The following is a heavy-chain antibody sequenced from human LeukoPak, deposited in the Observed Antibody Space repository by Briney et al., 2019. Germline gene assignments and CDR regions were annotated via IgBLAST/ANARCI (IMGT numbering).Heavy chain of an antibody. CDR3: VRDPNALDY. J-gene: IGHJ4*02. Sequence: PGESLRLSCVGSGFTFSSYSMNWVRQAPGKGLEWVSYITRTSGTIYYADAVEGRFTISRDNARNSLYLQMNSLSAEDTAVYYCVRDPNALDYWGQGTLVTVSS. CDR2: ITRTSGTI. V-gene: IGHV3-48*01. CDR1: GFTFSSYS.